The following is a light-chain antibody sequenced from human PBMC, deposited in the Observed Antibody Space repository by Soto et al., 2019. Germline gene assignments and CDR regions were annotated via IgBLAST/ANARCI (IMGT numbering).Light chain of an antibody. J-gene: IGLJ1*01. Sequence: QSVLTQPASVSGSPGQSITISCTGTSGDVGKYKFVSWYQQHPGKVPRLIIHEVTERPSGVSHRFSGSKSGNTASLTISGIQAEDEADYYCCSHVGSSTYVFGTGT. CDR1: SGDVGKYKF. V-gene: IGLV2-23*02. CDR2: EVT. CDR3: CSHVGSSTYV.